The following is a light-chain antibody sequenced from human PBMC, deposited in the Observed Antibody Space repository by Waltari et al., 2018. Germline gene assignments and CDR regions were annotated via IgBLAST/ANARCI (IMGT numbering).Light chain of an antibody. V-gene: IGLV2-14*03. Sequence: QRPCKAPNLIIYDVSYRPSGVSNRFSGSTSGCTASLTISGLQAEDEADYHCSSYTSSSTVGVLFGGGTKLTVL. CDR3: SSYTSSSTVGVL. CDR2: DVS. J-gene: IGLJ2*01.